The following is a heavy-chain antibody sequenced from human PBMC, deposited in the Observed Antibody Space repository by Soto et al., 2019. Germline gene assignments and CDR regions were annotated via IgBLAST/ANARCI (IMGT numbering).Heavy chain of an antibody. CDR1: GFTFSSYA. CDR2: IGESGTPT. Sequence: EVQLLESGGGLVQPGGSLRLSCAASGFTFSSYAMKWVRQAPGKGLEWVSLIGESGTPTYYADSVKGRFTISRDTYGNTPVLEMYGLRAEDTAVYYCARYIPGVRYYGMDVWGQGTTVTVSS. V-gene: IGHV3-23*01. D-gene: IGHD2-2*01. J-gene: IGHJ6*02. CDR3: ARYIPGVRYYGMDV.